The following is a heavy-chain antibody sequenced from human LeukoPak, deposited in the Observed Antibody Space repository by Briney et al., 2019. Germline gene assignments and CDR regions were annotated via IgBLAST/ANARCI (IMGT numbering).Heavy chain of an antibody. Sequence: GGSLRLSCAASGFTFDDYGMSWVRQAPGKGLEWVSGINWNGGSTGYADSVKGRFTISRDNAKNSLYLQMNSLRAEDTALYHCARVRRIAPTDAFDIWGQGTMVTVSS. CDR3: ARVRRIAPTDAFDI. V-gene: IGHV3-20*01. CDR1: GFTFDDYG. D-gene: IGHD6-13*01. CDR2: INWNGGST. J-gene: IGHJ3*02.